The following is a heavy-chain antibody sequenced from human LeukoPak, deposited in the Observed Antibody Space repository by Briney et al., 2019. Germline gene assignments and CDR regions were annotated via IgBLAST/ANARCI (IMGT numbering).Heavy chain of an antibody. CDR1: GFTFSSYS. J-gene: IGHJ4*02. CDR2: ISSSSSYI. D-gene: IGHD6-13*01. V-gene: IGHV3-21*01. CDR3: ARDRGIAADQSYFDY. Sequence: PGGSLRLSCAASGFTFSSYSMNWVRQAPGKGLEWVSSISSSSSYIYYADSVKGRFTISRDNAKNSLYLQMNSLRAEDTAVYYCARDRGIAADQSYFDYWGQGTLVTVSS.